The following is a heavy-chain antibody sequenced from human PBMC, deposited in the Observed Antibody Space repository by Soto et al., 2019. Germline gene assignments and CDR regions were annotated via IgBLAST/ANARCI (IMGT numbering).Heavy chain of an antibody. V-gene: IGHV4-31*03. Sequence: TLSLTCTVSGGSISSGGYYWSWIRQHPGKGLEWIGYIYYSGSTYYNPSLKSRVTISVDTSKNQFSLKRSSVTAADTAVYYWAVDCRARSLDIDGIDYWGQGTTVTVSS. CDR3: AVDCRARSLDIDGIDY. CDR2: IYYSGST. CDR1: GGSISSGGYY. D-gene: IGHD1-26*01. J-gene: IGHJ4*02.